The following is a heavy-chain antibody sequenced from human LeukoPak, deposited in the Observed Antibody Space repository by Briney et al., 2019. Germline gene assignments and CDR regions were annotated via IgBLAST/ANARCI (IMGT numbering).Heavy chain of an antibody. D-gene: IGHD3-10*01. V-gene: IGHV3-49*04. CDR2: IRSKAYGGTT. CDR3: TREIDYYGSGSSY. J-gene: IGHJ4*02. Sequence: GGSLRLSCTASGFTFGDYAMSWVRQAPGKGLEWVGFIRSKAYGGTTEYAASVKGRFTISRDDSKSIAYLQMNSLKTEDTAVYYCTREIDYYGSGSSYWGQGTLVTVTS. CDR1: GFTFGDYA.